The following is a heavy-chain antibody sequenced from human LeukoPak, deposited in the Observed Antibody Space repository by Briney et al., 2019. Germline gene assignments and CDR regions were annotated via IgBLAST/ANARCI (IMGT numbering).Heavy chain of an antibody. V-gene: IGHV3-30*18. CDR3: AKAHPLYDFWSGYCDY. Sequence: GGSLRLSCAASGFTFSSYGMHWVRQAPGKGLEWVAVISYDGSNKYYADSVKGRFTISRDNSKNTLYLQMNSLRAEDTAVYYCAKAHPLYDFWSGYCDYWGQGTLVTVSS. J-gene: IGHJ4*02. D-gene: IGHD3-3*01. CDR2: ISYDGSNK. CDR1: GFTFSSYG.